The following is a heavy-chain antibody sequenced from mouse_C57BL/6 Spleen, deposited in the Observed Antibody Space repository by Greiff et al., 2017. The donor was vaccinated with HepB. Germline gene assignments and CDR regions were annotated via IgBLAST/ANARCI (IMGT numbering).Heavy chain of an antibody. CDR2: IYPRSGNT. D-gene: IGHD1-1*01. V-gene: IGHV1-81*01. Sequence: LQESGAELARPGASVKLSCKASGYTFTSYGISWVKQRTGQGLEWIGEIYPRSGNTYYNEKFKGKATLTADKSSSTAYMELRSLTSEDSAVYFCARAGGITTVVAEDYWGQGTTLTVSS. J-gene: IGHJ2*01. CDR3: ARAGGITTVVAEDY. CDR1: GYTFTSYG.